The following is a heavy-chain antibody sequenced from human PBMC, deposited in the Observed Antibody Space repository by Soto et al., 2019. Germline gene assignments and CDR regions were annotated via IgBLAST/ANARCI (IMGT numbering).Heavy chain of an antibody. CDR3: ATATLGYCSSTSCWFLNMYNWFDP. CDR2: IYYSGST. Sequence: SETLSLTCTVSGGSISSSSYYWGWIRKPPGKGLEWIGSIYYSGSTYYNPSLKSRVTISVDTSKNQFSLKLSSVTAADTAVYYCATATLGYCSSTSCWFLNMYNWFDPWGQGTLVTVSS. CDR1: GGSISSSSYY. J-gene: IGHJ5*02. D-gene: IGHD2-2*01. V-gene: IGHV4-39*01.